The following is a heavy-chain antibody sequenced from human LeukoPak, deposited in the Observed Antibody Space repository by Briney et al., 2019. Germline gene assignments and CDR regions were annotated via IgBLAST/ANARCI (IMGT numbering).Heavy chain of an antibody. CDR1: GFTFSSYW. J-gene: IGHJ4*02. D-gene: IGHD2-15*01. CDR2: ICGSSGST. Sequence: GGSLRLSCAASGFTFSSYWMHWVRQAPGKGLEWVSAICGSSGSTYYADSVKGRFTISRDNSKNTLYLQMNSLRAEDTAVYYCAKGSGGSCYSSVDCWGQGTLVTVSS. V-gene: IGHV3-23*01. CDR3: AKGSGGSCYSSVDC.